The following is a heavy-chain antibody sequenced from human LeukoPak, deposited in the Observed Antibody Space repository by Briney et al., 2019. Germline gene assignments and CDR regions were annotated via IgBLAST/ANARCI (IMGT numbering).Heavy chain of an antibody. CDR3: ARVRVYYYYYMDV. CDR2: IKQDGSEK. V-gene: IGHV3-7*01. D-gene: IGHD4-17*01. Sequence: GGSLRLSCAASGFTFSSYWMSWVRQAPGKGLGWVANIKQDGSEKYYVASVKGRFTISRDNAKNSLYLQMNSLRAEDTAVYYCARVRVYYYYYMDVWGKGTTVTVSS. CDR1: GFTFSSYW. J-gene: IGHJ6*03.